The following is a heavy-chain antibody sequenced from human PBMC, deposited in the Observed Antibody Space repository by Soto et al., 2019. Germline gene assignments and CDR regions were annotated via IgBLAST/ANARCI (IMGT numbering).Heavy chain of an antibody. J-gene: IGHJ3*02. CDR3: AREGVGNSGYGYHDAFDI. Sequence: QVQLVQSGAEVKKPGSSVKVSCKASGGTFSSYAISWVRQAPGQGLEWMGGIIPIFGTANYAQKFQGRVTITADESTSTAYMELSSLRSEDTAVYYCAREGVGNSGYGYHDAFDIWGQGTMVTVSS. CDR2: IIPIFGTA. CDR1: GGTFSSYA. V-gene: IGHV1-69*01. D-gene: IGHD5-12*01.